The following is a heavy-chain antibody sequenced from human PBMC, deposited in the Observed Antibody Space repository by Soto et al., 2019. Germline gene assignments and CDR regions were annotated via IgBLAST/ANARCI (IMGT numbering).Heavy chain of an antibody. CDR2: FDPEDGET. CDR3: ATVFSDNTIVGVFGPRTWAFDY. CDR1: GYTLTELS. Sequence: ASVKVSCKVSGYTLTELSMHWARQAPGKGLEWMGGFDPEDGETIYAQKFQGRVTMTEDTSTDTAYMELSSLRSEDTAVYYCATVFSDNTIVGVFGPRTWAFDYWGQGTLVTVSS. J-gene: IGHJ4*02. V-gene: IGHV1-24*01. D-gene: IGHD1-26*01.